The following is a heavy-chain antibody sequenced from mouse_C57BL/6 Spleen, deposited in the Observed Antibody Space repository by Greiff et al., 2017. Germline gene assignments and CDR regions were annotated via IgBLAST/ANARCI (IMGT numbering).Heavy chain of an antibody. J-gene: IGHJ4*01. V-gene: IGHV1-82*01. Sequence: QVQLQQSGPELVKPGASVKISCKASGYAFSSSWMNWVKQRPGKGLEWIGRIYPGDGDTNYNGKFKGKATLTADTSSSTAYMQLSSLTSEDSAVYFCARRAYGYDGAMDYWGQGTSVTVSS. D-gene: IGHD2-2*01. CDR1: GYAFSSSW. CDR2: IYPGDGDT. CDR3: ARRAYGYDGAMDY.